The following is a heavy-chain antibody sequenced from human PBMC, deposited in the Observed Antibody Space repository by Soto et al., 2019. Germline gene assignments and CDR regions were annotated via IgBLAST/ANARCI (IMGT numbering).Heavy chain of an antibody. CDR3: ARAPSTETPSYYYYYGMDV. D-gene: IGHD4-17*01. J-gene: IGHJ6*02. Sequence: QVQLVQSGAEVKKPGSSVKVSCKASGGTFSSYAISWVRQAPGQGLEWMGGIIPIFGTANYAQKFQGRVTITADESSTTAYMDLSSLRSEDTAVDYRARAPSTETPSYYYYYGMDVWGQGTTVTVSS. CDR1: GGTFSSYA. CDR2: IIPIFGTA. V-gene: IGHV1-69*01.